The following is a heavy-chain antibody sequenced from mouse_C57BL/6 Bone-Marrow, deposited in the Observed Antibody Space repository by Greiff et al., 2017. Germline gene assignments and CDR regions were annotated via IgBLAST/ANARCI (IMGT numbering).Heavy chain of an antibody. CDR2: INPSTGGT. D-gene: IGHD2-3*01. CDR1: GYSFTGYY. Sequence: EVQLQQSGPELVKPGASVKISCKASGYSFTGYYMNWVKQSPEKSLEWIGEINPSTGGTTYNQKFKAKATLTVDKSSSTAYMQLKSLTSEDSAVYYCARSGDGYYFDYWGQGTTLTVSS. V-gene: IGHV1-42*01. J-gene: IGHJ2*01. CDR3: ARSGDGYYFDY.